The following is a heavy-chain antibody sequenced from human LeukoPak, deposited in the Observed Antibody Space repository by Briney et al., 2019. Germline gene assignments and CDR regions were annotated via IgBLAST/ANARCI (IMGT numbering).Heavy chain of an antibody. D-gene: IGHD3-10*01. V-gene: IGHV4-38-2*02. CDR2: IYRTGTT. J-gene: IGHJ3*02. CDR3: AKSNGYGLVDI. CDR1: GYPIGNGYF. Sequence: SETLSLTCTVSGYPIGNGYFWGWIRQPPGKGLEWIGNIYRTGTTFYNPSLQRRVSMSVDTSKNTFSLKLSSVTAADTAVYYCAKSNGYGLVDIWGQGTMVTVSS.